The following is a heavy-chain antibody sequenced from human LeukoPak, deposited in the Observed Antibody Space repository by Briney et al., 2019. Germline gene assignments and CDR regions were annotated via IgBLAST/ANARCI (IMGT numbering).Heavy chain of an antibody. CDR2: ISYDGSNK. CDR1: GFTFSSYA. J-gene: IGHJ4*02. Sequence: GGSLRLSCAASGFTFSSYAMHWVRQAPGKGLEWVAVISYDGSNKYYADSVKGRFTISRDNSKNTLYLQMNSLRAEDTAVYYCARIWSIFGVSPPGYWGQGTLVTVSS. V-gene: IGHV3-30-3*01. CDR3: ARIWSIFGVSPPGY. D-gene: IGHD3-3*01.